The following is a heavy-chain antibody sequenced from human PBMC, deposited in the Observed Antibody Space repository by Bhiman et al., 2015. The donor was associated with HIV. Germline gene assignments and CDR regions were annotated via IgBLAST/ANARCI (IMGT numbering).Heavy chain of an antibody. CDR2: ISTSSIYI. Sequence: EVHLVESGGGLVQAGESLRLSCAASGFTFSRNSMNWVRQAPGKGLEWVSSISTSSIYIHYADTLKGRFTISRDNAKNSLYLQMNSLRAEDTAVYYCAREFTGYSSSNFDYWGQGTLVTVSS. V-gene: IGHV3-21*01. J-gene: IGHJ4*02. CDR1: GFTFSRNS. CDR3: AREFTGYSSSNFDY. D-gene: IGHD6-13*01.